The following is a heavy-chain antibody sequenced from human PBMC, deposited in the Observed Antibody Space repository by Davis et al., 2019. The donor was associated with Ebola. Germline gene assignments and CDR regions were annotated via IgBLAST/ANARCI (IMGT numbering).Heavy chain of an antibody. CDR3: TTADYYDSSGFPSGGFDI. Sequence: GGSLRLSCAASGFTFSTYAMGWVRQAPGKGLEWVGRIKSKTDGGTTDYAAPVKGRFTISRDDSKNTLYLQMNSLKTEDTAVYYCTTADYYDSSGFPSGGFDIWGQGTMVTVSS. J-gene: IGHJ3*02. D-gene: IGHD3-22*01. V-gene: IGHV3-15*01. CDR1: GFTFSTYA. CDR2: IKSKTDGGTT.